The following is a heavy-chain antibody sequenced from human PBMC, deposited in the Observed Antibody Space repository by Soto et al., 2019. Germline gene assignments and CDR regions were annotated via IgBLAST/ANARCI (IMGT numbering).Heavy chain of an antibody. CDR1: GGSFSGYY. J-gene: IGHJ4*02. CDR3: ARVGQITMIARY. CDR2: INHSGST. D-gene: IGHD3-22*01. V-gene: IGHV4-34*01. Sequence: QVQLQQWGAGLLKPSETLSLTCAVYGGSFSGYYWSWIRQPPGKGLEWIGEINHSGSTNYNPSLKSRVTISVDTSKNQLSLKLSSVTAADTAVYYCARVGQITMIARYWGQGTLVTVSS.